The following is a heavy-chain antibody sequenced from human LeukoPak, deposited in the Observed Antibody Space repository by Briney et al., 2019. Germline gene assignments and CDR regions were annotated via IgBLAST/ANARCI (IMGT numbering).Heavy chain of an antibody. CDR1: GYTFTSYG. Sequence: ASVKVSCKASGYTFTSYGISWVRQAPGQGLEWMGWISAYNGNTNYAQKLQGRATMTTDTSTSTAYMELRSLRSDDTAVYYCARKDILTGYGYYYGMDVWGQGTTVTVSS. CDR2: ISAYNGNT. J-gene: IGHJ6*02. V-gene: IGHV1-18*01. CDR3: ARKDILTGYGYYYGMDV. D-gene: IGHD3-9*01.